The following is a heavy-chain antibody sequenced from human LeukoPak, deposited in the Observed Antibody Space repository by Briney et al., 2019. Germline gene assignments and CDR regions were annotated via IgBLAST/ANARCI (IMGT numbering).Heavy chain of an antibody. D-gene: IGHD1-26*01. Sequence: ASVQVSCKASVYTFTSYYMHWVRQAPGQGLERMGIINPSGGSTSYAQKFQGRVTMTRDTSTSTVYMELSSLRSEDTAVYYCARDRGYSGSYLYALDIWGQGTMVTVSS. CDR2: INPSGGST. J-gene: IGHJ3*02. CDR3: ARDRGYSGSYLYALDI. CDR1: VYTFTSYY. V-gene: IGHV1-46*01.